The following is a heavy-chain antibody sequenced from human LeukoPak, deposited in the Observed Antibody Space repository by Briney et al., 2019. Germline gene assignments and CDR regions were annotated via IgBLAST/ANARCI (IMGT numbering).Heavy chain of an antibody. Sequence: PSETLSLTCTVSGGSISSYYWSWIRQPPGKGLEWIGYIYYSGSTNYNPSLKSRVTISVDTSKNQFSLKLSSVTAADTAVYYCAGSTYYYDSSGFQILGRHAFDIWGQGTMVTVSS. CDR3: AGSTYYYDSSGFQILGRHAFDI. CDR2: IYYSGST. V-gene: IGHV4-59*01. J-gene: IGHJ3*02. CDR1: GGSISSYY. D-gene: IGHD3-22*01.